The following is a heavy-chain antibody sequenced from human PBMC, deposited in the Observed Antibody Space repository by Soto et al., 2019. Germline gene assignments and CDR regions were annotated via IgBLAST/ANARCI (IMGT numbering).Heavy chain of an antibody. D-gene: IGHD2-21*01. CDR2: IYYSGAT. CDR3: ARRRIVPTTNFDY. Sequence: SETLSLTCTVSGGSISSGGYYWSWIRQHPGKGLEWIGYIYYSGATYQNPTLKSRLRMSVDTSKNQFSLNLSSVTATDTAIYYCARRRIVPTTNFDYWGQGTLVTVS. CDR1: GGSISSGGYY. J-gene: IGHJ4*02. V-gene: IGHV4-31*03.